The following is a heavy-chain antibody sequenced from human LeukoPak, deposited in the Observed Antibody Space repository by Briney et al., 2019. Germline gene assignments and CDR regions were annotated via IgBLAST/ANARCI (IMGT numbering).Heavy chain of an antibody. V-gene: IGHV3-30*03. CDR1: GFTFSSYW. CDR3: ARGLHRRCSGGICYQPFDY. Sequence: GGSLRLSCAASGFTFSSYWMSWVRQAPGKGLEWVALISSDGSKIYYADSVKGRFTISRDNSRNTLYLQMNSLRAEDSAVYYCARGLHRRCSGGICYQPFDYWGQGTLVTVSS. CDR2: ISSDGSKI. J-gene: IGHJ4*02. D-gene: IGHD2-15*01.